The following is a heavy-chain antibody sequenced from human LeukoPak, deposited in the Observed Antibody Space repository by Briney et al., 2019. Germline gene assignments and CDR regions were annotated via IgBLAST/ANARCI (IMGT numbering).Heavy chain of an antibody. D-gene: IGHD1-7*01. CDR3: ARDLDWNYADY. J-gene: IGHJ4*02. CDR1: GGSISNYY. V-gene: IGHV4-4*07. Sequence: SETLSLTCTVSGGSISNYYWSWIRQPAGKGLEWIGRIYSSGSTNYNPSLKSRVTMSVDTSKNQFSLIVISVTAADTAVYYCARDLDWNYADYWGQGTLVTVSS. CDR2: IYSSGST.